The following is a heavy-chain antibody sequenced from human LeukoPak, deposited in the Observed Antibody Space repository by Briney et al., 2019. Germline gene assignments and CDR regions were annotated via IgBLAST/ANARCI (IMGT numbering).Heavy chain of an antibody. CDR1: GFSFSSYA. D-gene: IGHD2/OR15-2a*01. CDR2: IYSGGST. Sequence: GGSLRLSCAPSGFSFSSYAMSWVRQAPGKGLEWVSVIYSGGSTYYADSVKGRFTISRDNSKNTLYLQMNSLRAEDTAVYYCARSRGSKGNWFDPWGQGTLVTVSS. V-gene: IGHV3-53*01. J-gene: IGHJ5*02. CDR3: ARSRGSKGNWFDP.